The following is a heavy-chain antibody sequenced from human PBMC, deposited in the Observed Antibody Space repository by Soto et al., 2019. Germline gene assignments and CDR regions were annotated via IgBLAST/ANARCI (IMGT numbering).Heavy chain of an antibody. V-gene: IGHV3-49*03. CDR3: TRDIITMIVVAPYFDP. CDR2: IRSKAYGGTT. Sequence: GGSLRLSCTASGFTFGDYAMSWFRQAPGKGLEWVGFIRSKAYGGTTEYAASVKGRFTISRDDSKSIAYLQMNSLKTEDTAVYYCTRDIITMIVVAPYFDPWGQGTLVTVSS. D-gene: IGHD3-22*01. CDR1: GFTFGDYA. J-gene: IGHJ5*02.